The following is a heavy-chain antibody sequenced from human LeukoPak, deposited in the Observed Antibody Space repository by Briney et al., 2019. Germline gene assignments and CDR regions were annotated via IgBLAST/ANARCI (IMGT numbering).Heavy chain of an antibody. V-gene: IGHV1-18*01. CDR2: ISAYNGNT. CDR1: GYTFTSYG. D-gene: IGHD3-22*01. CDR3: ARVNYYDSSGYYYGSFFDY. Sequence: ASVKVSCKASGYTFTSYGISWVRQAPGQGLEWMGWISAYNGNTNYAQKLQGRVTITADESTSTAYMELSSLRSDDTAVYYCARVNYYDSSGYYYGSFFDYWGQGTLVTVSS. J-gene: IGHJ4*02.